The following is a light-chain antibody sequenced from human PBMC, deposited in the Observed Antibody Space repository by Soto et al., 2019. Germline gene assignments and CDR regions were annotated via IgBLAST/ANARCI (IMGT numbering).Light chain of an antibody. J-gene: IGKJ2*01. CDR1: QDISGW. Sequence: DLQMTQSPSSVSASVGDRVTITCRASQDISGWLAWYQQKPGKAPKLLIYVASTLQSGVPSRFSGSGSGTDYTLTISSLQPEDFATYFCQQANSFPYTFGQGTKLEIK. CDR3: QQANSFPYT. V-gene: IGKV1-12*01. CDR2: VAS.